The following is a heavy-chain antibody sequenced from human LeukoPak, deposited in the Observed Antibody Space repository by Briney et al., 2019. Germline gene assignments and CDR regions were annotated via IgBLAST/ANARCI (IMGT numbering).Heavy chain of an antibody. J-gene: IGHJ4*02. CDR2: ISAYNGNT. CDR3: ARAHYYDSSGYYETFDY. D-gene: IGHD3-22*01. Sequence: GASVKVSCKASGYTFTNYGFNWVRQAPGQGLEWMGWISAYNGNTNYAQKLQGRVTMRTDTFTSTAYMELRSLRSDDTAVYYCARAHYYDSSGYYETFDYWGQGTLVTVSS. CDR1: GYTFTNYG. V-gene: IGHV1-18*01.